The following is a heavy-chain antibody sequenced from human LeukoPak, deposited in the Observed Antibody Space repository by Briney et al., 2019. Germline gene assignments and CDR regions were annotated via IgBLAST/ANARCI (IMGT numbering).Heavy chain of an antibody. J-gene: IGHJ4*02. CDR1: GFTFSNYG. CDR2: ISSDGSNK. Sequence: GGSLRLSCAASGFTFSNYGIHWVRQAPGKGLQWVAFISSDGSNKYYADSVKGRFTISRDNSKNTLYLQMNSLRAEDTAVYYCASGLVGDIDYWGQGTLVTVSS. CDR3: ASGLVGDIDY. D-gene: IGHD3-16*01. V-gene: IGHV3-30*02.